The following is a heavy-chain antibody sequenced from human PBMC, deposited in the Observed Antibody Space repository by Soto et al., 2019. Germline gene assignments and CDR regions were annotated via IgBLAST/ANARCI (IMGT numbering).Heavy chain of an antibody. CDR2: IYYSGST. V-gene: IGHV4-59*01. J-gene: IGHJ4*02. CDR3: ARSGGRYGDQYYFDY. D-gene: IGHD4-17*01. Sequence: QVQLQESGPGLVKPSETLSLTCTVSGGSISSYYWSWIRQPPGKGLEWIGYIYYSGSTNYNPSLKSRVTISVDTSKNQFSLKLSSVTAADTAVYYCARSGGRYGDQYYFDYWGQGTLVTVSS. CDR1: GGSISSYY.